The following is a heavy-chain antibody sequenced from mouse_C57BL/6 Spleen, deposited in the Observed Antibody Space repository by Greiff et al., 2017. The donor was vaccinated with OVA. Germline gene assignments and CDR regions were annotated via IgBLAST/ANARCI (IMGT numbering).Heavy chain of an antibody. CDR2: INPNNGGT. CDR1: GYTFTDYN. Sequence: VQLQQSGPELVKPGASVKMSCKASGYTFTDYNMHWVKQSHGKSLEWIGYINPNNGGTSYNQKFKGKATLTVNKSSSTAYMELRSLTSEDSAVYYCARTPYGSSYDAMDYWGQGTSVTVSS. CDR3: ARTPYGSSYDAMDY. D-gene: IGHD1-1*01. V-gene: IGHV1-22*01. J-gene: IGHJ4*01.